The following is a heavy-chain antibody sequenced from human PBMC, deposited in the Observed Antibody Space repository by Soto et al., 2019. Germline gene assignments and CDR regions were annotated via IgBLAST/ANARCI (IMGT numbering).Heavy chain of an antibody. CDR1: GFSLNTGGVG. V-gene: IGHV2-5*02. Sequence: QITLKESGPPVGKPTQTLTLTCSLSGFSLNTGGVGVGWIRQPPGKALEWLAVIYWDDDKSWNPSLRDRLTINRDASDDQVVLTVTNMDPVDTGTYYCARRRGGFGGGWTTPYFDYWGQGTLVTVSS. CDR2: IYWDDDK. J-gene: IGHJ4*02. CDR3: ARRRGGFGGGWTTPYFDY. D-gene: IGHD6-19*01.